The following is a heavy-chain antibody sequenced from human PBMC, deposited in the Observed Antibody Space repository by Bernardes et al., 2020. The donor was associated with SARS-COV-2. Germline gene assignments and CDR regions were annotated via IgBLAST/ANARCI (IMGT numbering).Heavy chain of an antibody. D-gene: IGHD2-21*02. J-gene: IGHJ6*02. CDR2: IYSSGTT. Sequence: SETLSLTCTFSSGSIRNSNYYWGWIRQPPGKGLEWIGSIYSSGTTYKNPSLQSRVTKSVDTSKNQFSLRLTSVTAADTAVYYCVGSSCGRDCYIGGLRSWDYGMDVWGQGTTVTVSS. V-gene: IGHV4-39*01. CDR1: SGSIRNSNYY. CDR3: VGSSCGRDCYIGGLRSWDYGMDV.